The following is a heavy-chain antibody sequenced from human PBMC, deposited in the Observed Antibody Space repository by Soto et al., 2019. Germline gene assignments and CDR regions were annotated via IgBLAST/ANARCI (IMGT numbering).Heavy chain of an antibody. CDR2: IIPIFGTA. V-gene: IGHV1-69*13. CDR1: GGTFSSYA. Sequence: SVKVACKASGGTFSSYAISWVRQAPGQGLEWMGGIIPIFGTANYAQKFQGRVTITADESTSTAYMELSSLRSEDTAVYYCARPLEGYYYYGMDVWGQGTTVTVSS. J-gene: IGHJ6*02. CDR3: ARPLEGYYYYGMDV.